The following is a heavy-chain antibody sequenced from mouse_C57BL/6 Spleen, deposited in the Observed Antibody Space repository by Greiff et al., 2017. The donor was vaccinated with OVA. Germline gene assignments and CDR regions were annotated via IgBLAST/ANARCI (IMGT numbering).Heavy chain of an antibody. CDR3: AREGKPYYYAMDY. CDR2: INPNNGGT. CDR1: GYTFTDYY. V-gene: IGHV1-26*01. J-gene: IGHJ4*01. Sequence: EVQLQQSGPELVKPGASVKISCKASGYTFTDYYMNWVKQSHGKSLEWIGDINPNNGGTSYNQKFKGKATLTVDKSSSTAYMELRSLTSEDSAVYYCAREGKPYYYAMDYWGQGTSVTVSS.